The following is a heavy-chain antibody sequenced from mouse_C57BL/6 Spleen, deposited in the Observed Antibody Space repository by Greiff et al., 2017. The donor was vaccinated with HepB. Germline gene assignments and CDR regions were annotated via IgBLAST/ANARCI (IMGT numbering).Heavy chain of an antibody. CDR3: AVLLRDY. Sequence: VQLQQPGAELVRPGSSVKLSCKASGYTFTSYWMDWVKQRPGQGLEWIGNIYPSDSETHYNQKFKDKATLTVDKSSSTAYMQLSSLTSEDSAVDYFAVLLRDYWGQGTTLTVSS. CDR2: IYPSDSET. J-gene: IGHJ2*01. D-gene: IGHD1-1*01. V-gene: IGHV1-61*01. CDR1: GYTFTSYW.